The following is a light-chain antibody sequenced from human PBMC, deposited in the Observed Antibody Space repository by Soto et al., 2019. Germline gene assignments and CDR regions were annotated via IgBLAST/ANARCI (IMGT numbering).Light chain of an antibody. CDR3: QQYNNWPQT. Sequence: EIVRTQSPATLSVSPGGRATLSCRASQSVSSNLAWYQQKPGQAPRLLIYGASTRATGIPARFSGSGSGTEFTLTISSLQSEDFAVYYCQQYNNWPQTFGQGTKVDIK. CDR1: QSVSSN. CDR2: GAS. J-gene: IGKJ1*01. V-gene: IGKV3-15*01.